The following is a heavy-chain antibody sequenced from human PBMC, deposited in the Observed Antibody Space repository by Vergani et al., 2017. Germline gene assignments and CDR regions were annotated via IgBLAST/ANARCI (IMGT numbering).Heavy chain of an antibody. Sequence: VQLVESGGGLVKPGGSLRLSCAASGFTFSDYYMSWIRQAPGKGLEWVSYISSSSSYTNYADSVKGRFTISRDNAKNSLYLQMNSLRAEDTAVYYCARQHCSGGSCYYYYYGMDVWGQGATVTVSS. V-gene: IGHV3-11*06. CDR1: GFTFSDYY. J-gene: IGHJ6*02. CDR3: ARQHCSGGSCYYYYYGMDV. D-gene: IGHD2-15*01. CDR2: ISSSSSYT.